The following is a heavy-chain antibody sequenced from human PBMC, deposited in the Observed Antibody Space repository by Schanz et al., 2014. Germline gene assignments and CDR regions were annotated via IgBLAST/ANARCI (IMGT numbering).Heavy chain of an antibody. V-gene: IGHV1-69*02. J-gene: IGHJ3*02. CDR1: GGTFSTYP. D-gene: IGHD2-15*01. CDR2: IIPIHGIV. Sequence: QVQLVQSGGEMKKPGASVKVSCKASGGTFSTYPINWLRQAPGQGLEWMGRIIPIHGIVNYAQRFQDRVRITADKATSTAYMELSSLRSDDTAVYYCARGGGPEDVFDIWGQGTILTVSS. CDR3: ARGGGPEDVFDI.